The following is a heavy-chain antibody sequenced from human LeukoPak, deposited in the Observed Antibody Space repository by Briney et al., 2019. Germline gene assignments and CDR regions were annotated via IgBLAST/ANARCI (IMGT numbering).Heavy chain of an antibody. V-gene: IGHV4-4*02. CDR3: ARRAYYDSTGYFET. Sequence: PSEALSLTCGVSGGSISSDHWWSWVRQPPGTGLEWIGEIYHRGSTNYNPSLKSQVAISINKSKNQYSLKLSSVTAADTAIYYCARRAYYDSTGYFETWGQGTLVTVSS. CDR2: IYHRGST. CDR1: GGSISSDHW. D-gene: IGHD3-22*01. J-gene: IGHJ4*02.